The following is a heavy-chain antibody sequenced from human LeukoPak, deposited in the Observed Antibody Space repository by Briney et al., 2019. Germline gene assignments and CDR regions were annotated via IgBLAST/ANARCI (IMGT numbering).Heavy chain of an antibody. CDR3: ARQYLYCSSTSCYRTLDY. J-gene: IGHJ4*02. Sequence: SETLSLTCTVSGGSISSSSYYWAWIRQPPGKGLEWIGSIYYSGSTYYNPSLKSRVTISVDTSKNQFSLKLSSVTAADTAVYYCARQYLYCSSTSCYRTLDYWGQGTLVTVSS. D-gene: IGHD2-2*02. V-gene: IGHV4-39*01. CDR1: GGSISSSSYY. CDR2: IYYSGST.